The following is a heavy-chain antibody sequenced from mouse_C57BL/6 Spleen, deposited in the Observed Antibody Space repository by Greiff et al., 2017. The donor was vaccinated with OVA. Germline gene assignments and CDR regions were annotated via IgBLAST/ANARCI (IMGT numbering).Heavy chain of an antibody. CDR3: ARNPYYSYRMDY. Sequence: QVQLKQPGAELVKPGASVKMSCKASGYTFTSYWITWVKQRPGQGLEWIGDIYPGSGSTNYNEKFKSKATLTVDTSSSTAYMQLSSLTSEDSAVYDCARNPYYSYRMDYWGQGTSVTVSS. CDR2: IYPGSGST. V-gene: IGHV1-55*01. D-gene: IGHD2-10*01. J-gene: IGHJ4*01. CDR1: GYTFTSYW.